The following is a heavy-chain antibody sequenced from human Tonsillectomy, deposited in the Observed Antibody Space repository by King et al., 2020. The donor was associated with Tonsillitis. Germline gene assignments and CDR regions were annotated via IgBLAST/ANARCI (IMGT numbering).Heavy chain of an antibody. CDR3: AGLGPLVRGVLLNFDY. D-gene: IGHD3-10*01. V-gene: IGHV4-39*07. Sequence: QLQESGPGLVKSSETLSLTCTVSGGSISSISYYWGWIRQPPGKGLEWIGSIYYSGGTYYNPSLKSRVTISVDTSKNHFSLKLSSVTAADTAVYYCAGLGPLVRGVLLNFDYWGQGTLVTVSS. CDR1: GGSISSISYY. J-gene: IGHJ4*02. CDR2: IYYSGGT.